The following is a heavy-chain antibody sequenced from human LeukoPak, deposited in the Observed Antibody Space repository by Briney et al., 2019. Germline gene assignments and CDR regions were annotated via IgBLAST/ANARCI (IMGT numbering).Heavy chain of an antibody. V-gene: IGHV4-61*01. CDR1: GGSVSSGNYY. CDR2: IHYSWRT. Sequence: SDTLSLTCTVSGGSVSSGNYYWRWIRQPPGKGLERIGYIHYSWRTNYNLSLKSRVTISVDTSKNKFSLKLCSVTAADTAVYYCARGGLSSGYYSAFDYWGQGTLVTVSS. D-gene: IGHD3-22*01. CDR3: ARGGLSSGYYSAFDY. J-gene: IGHJ4*02.